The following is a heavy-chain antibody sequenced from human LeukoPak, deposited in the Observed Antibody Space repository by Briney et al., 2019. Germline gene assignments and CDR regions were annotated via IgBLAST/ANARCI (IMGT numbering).Heavy chain of an antibody. CDR1: GYTFTGYY. D-gene: IGHD2-15*01. Sequence: ASVKVSCKASGYTFTGYYMHWVRQAPGQGLEWMGWINPNSGDTNYAQKFQGRVTMTRDTSVSTAYMEVTRLISDDAAVYYCARALCSGGSCYVFDYWGQGALVTVS. CDR2: INPNSGDT. J-gene: IGHJ4*02. V-gene: IGHV1-2*02. CDR3: ARALCSGGSCYVFDY.